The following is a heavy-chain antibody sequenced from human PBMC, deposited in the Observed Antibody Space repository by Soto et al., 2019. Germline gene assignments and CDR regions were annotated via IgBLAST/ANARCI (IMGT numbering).Heavy chain of an antibody. CDR2: ISRDGSNA. J-gene: IGHJ4*02. V-gene: IGHV3-30-3*01. CDR3: ARDDGGRSACDLGY. Sequence: QVQLVESGGGVVQPGRSLTLSCAASGFTFSSYVIHWVRQTPDKGLEWVAFISRDGSNAYYADSVKGRFTISRDNSKNTLYLEMNSLRPEDTAVYYCARDDGGRSACDLGYWGQGTLVVVSS. CDR1: GFTFSSYV. D-gene: IGHD2-15*01.